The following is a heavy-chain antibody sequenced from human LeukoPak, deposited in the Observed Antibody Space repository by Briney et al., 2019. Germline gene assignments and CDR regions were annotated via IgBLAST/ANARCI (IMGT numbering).Heavy chain of an antibody. V-gene: IGHV4-61*02. CDR2: IYPSGSI. CDR3: ARSDGSWYPYLFDF. CDR1: GGSISSSSYY. J-gene: IGHJ4*02. D-gene: IGHD6-13*01. Sequence: SETLSLTCTVSGGSISSSSYYWSWIRQPAGKGLEWVGRIYPSGSINYNLSLKSRLTMSVDTSKNQFSLKLNSVTAADTAMYYCARSDGSWYPYLFDFWGQGILVTVSS.